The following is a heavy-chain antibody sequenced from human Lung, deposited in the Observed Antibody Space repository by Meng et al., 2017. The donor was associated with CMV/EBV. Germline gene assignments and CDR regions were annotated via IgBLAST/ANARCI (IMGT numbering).Heavy chain of an antibody. D-gene: IGHD2-2*01. CDR1: GYTFTDYG. J-gene: IGHJ5*02. V-gene: IGHV1-18*01. CDR3: ARDLQYCGSTSCYDDCCDP. CDR2: ISAYNGDT. Sequence: ASVKVSCKASGYTFTDYGISWVRQAPGQGLEWMGWISAYNGDTNYARNLRGRVTMTTDTSTTTAYMELRSLRSDDTAVYYCARDLQYCGSTSCYDDCCDPWGHGTXVTGSS.